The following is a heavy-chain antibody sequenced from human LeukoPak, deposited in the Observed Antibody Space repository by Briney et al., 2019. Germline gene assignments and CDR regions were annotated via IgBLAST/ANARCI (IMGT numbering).Heavy chain of an antibody. CDR2: VTSRGSAV. D-gene: IGHD6-19*01. CDR1: GFTFSDYY. Sequence: GGSLRLSCAASGFTFSDYYMSWIRQAPGKGLEWVSYVTSRGSAVYYADSVKGRFTISRDNAKNSLYLQMNSLRAEDTALYYCAREYSSGWYLGYYYYMDVWGKGTTVTVSS. V-gene: IGHV3-11*01. J-gene: IGHJ6*03. CDR3: AREYSSGWYLGYYYYMDV.